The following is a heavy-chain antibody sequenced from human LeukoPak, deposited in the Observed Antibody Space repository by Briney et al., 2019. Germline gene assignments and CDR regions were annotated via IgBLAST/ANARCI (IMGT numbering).Heavy chain of an antibody. D-gene: IGHD3-16*01. CDR3: ARVGDWSNYFGMDA. Sequence: GGSLRLSCVGSGFTFSGYAMSWVRQAPGKGLEWVSAISGSGDNTYYADTVKGRFTISRDNSKSTLYLQMNSLRADDTAVYYCARVGDWSNYFGMDAWGQGTTVSVSS. CDR2: ISGSGDNT. V-gene: IGHV3-23*01. CDR1: GFTFSGYA. J-gene: IGHJ6*02.